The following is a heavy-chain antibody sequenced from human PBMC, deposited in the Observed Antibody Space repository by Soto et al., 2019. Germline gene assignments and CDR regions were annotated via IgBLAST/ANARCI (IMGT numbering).Heavy chain of an antibody. J-gene: IGHJ4*02. CDR3: ARSGDNFNVLDY. CDR2: SSNSGTFA. D-gene: IGHD1-1*01. CDR1: EFTYSDYY. V-gene: IGHV3-11*06. Sequence: SLRLSCAACEFTYSDYYMSWVRQAPGRGLEWISYSSNSGTFARYATSVKGRFSISRDNANNSLYLEMNSLRVEDTAVYYCARSGDNFNVLDYWGQGTPVTVSS.